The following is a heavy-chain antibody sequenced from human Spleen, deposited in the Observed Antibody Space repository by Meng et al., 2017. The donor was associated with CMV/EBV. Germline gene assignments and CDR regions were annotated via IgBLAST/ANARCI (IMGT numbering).Heavy chain of an antibody. CDR1: TGGVG. CDR3: ARGSRAWTNYEYVWGRIDY. D-gene: IGHD3-16*01. V-gene: IGHV2-5*01. J-gene: IGHJ4*02. CDR2: IYWNDDK. Sequence: TGGVGVGWIRQPPGKALEWLALIYWNDDKRYSPSLKSRLTITKDTSKNRVVLIMTDMDPEDTATYYCARGSRAWTNYEYVWGRIDYWGQGTLVTDSS.